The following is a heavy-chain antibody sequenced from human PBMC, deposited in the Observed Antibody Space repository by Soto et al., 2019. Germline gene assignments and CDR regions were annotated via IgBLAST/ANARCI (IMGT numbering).Heavy chain of an antibody. V-gene: IGHV5-51*01. D-gene: IGHD2-2*01. CDR2: IYPGDSDT. J-gene: IGHJ6*02. Sequence: PGESLKISCKGSGYSFTSYWIGWVRQMPGKGLEWMGIIYPGDSDTRYSPSFQGQVTISADKSISTAYLQWSSLKASDTAMYYCARLPVVPAAAYYYGMDVWGQGTTVTVSS. CDR3: ARLPVVPAAAYYYGMDV. CDR1: GYSFTSYW.